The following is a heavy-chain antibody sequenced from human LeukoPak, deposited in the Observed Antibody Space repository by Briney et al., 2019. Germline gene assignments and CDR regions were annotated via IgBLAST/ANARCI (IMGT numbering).Heavy chain of an antibody. CDR1: GDSISSSSYY. Sequence: SETLSLTCTVSGDSISSSSYYWGWIRQPPGKGLEWIGSIYYSGSTYYNPSLKSRVTISVDTSKNQFSLKLSSVTAADTAIYYCARPLHCSSTTCYDWFDPWGQGTLVTVSS. D-gene: IGHD2-2*01. J-gene: IGHJ5*02. CDR2: IYYSGST. V-gene: IGHV4-39*07. CDR3: ARPLHCSSTTCYDWFDP.